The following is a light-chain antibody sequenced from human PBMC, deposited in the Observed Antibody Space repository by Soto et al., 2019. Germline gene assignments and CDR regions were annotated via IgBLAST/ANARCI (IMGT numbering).Light chain of an antibody. CDR1: SSDVGGYRY. J-gene: IGLJ1*01. CDR3: SSYTSSSTL. V-gene: IGLV2-14*01. CDR2: EVS. Sequence: QSALTQPASVSGSPGQSITISCTGTSSDVGGYRYVSWFQHHPGKAPKLIIYEVSNRPSGISDRFSGSKSGNTASLTISGLQAEDEADYYCSSYTSSSTLFGTGTKVTVL.